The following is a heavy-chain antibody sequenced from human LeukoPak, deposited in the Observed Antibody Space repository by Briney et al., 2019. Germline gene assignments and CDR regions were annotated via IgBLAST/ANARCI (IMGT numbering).Heavy chain of an antibody. V-gene: IGHV1-46*01. J-gene: IGHJ6*02. D-gene: IGHD2-8*01. CDR3: AREDVVLVDAVRYYYYGMDV. CDR2: INPSGGST. Sequence: ASVKVSCKASGYNFISYYMHWVRQAPGQGLEWMGIINPSGGSTRYAQKFQDRVTMTRDTSTSTVYMELSSLKSEDTAVYYCAREDVVLVDAVRYYYYGMDVWGQGTTVTVSS. CDR1: GYNFISYY.